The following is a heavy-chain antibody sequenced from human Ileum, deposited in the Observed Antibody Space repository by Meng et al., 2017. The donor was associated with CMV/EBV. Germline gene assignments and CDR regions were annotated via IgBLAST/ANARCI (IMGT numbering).Heavy chain of an antibody. J-gene: IGHJ4*02. CDR2: SGRDGTV. V-gene: IGHV3-48*03. D-gene: IGHD6-13*01. Sequence: GGSLRLSCVTSGFDFGYYKMNWVRQAPGQGPEWISHSGRDGTVYADSVKGRFTTTRDNAKNSVYLQMKSLRAEDTAMYYCARDGEGQLVHWFDYWGQGTLVTVSS. CDR3: ARDGEGQLVHWFDY. CDR1: GFDFGYYK.